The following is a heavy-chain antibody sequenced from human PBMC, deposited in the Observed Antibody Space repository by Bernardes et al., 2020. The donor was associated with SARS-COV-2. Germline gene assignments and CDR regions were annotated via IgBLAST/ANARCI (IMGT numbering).Heavy chain of an antibody. Sequence: ASVKDSCKASGYTFSDYYLHFIRQAPGQGFEWMGWLNPNVGGTYSAQKFQGRVTLTWQTPISTAYMELSELTHDDTAVYYCARGGFFDFWSSYPDYWGQGTLVTVSS. J-gene: IGHJ4*02. D-gene: IGHD3-3*01. CDR2: LNPNVGGT. V-gene: IGHV1-2*02. CDR3: ARGGFFDFWSSYPDY. CDR1: GYTFSDYY.